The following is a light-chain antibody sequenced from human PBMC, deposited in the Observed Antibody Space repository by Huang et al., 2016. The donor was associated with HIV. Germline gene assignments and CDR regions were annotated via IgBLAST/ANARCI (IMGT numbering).Light chain of an antibody. V-gene: IGKV4-1*01. CDR3: QQYYSSPFT. J-gene: IGKJ3*01. CDR2: WAY. CDR1: QTILHDSDSRNY. Sequence: DIVMTQSPDSLAVYLGERATINCKSSQTILHDSDSRNYLAGYQQKPGQPPKLLIHWAYIRKSGGPDRFIGSGSVTDFTLTISSLQAEDVAVYYCQQYYSSPFTFGPGTNVDI.